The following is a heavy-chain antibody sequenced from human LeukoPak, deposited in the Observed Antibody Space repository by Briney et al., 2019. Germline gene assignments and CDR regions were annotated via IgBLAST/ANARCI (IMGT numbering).Heavy chain of an antibody. J-gene: IGHJ3*02. Sequence: PGGSLRLSCSASGFTFSTFAMHWVRQAPGKRLEYVSGINNNGDSTYYSDSVKARLTISRDNSKNSLFLQMASLRAEPWTGESSVMTMMTFRGVIRTDAFDIWGQGTMVIVSS. CDR3: VMTMMTFRGVIRTDAFDI. V-gene: IGHV3-64D*06. CDR1: GFTFSTFA. D-gene: IGHD3-16*01. CDR2: INNNGDST.